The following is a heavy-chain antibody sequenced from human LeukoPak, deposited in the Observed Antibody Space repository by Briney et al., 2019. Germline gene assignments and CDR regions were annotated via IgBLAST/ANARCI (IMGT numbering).Heavy chain of an antibody. CDR2: ICYSGST. J-gene: IGHJ3*02. Sequence: SETLSLTCTVSGGSISSYYWSWIRQPPGKGLEWIGYICYSGSTNYNTYLKSRVTISVDTSKNQFSLKLSSVTAADTAVYYCARESNARTGLLWDIWGQGTMVTVSS. CDR1: GGSISSYY. CDR3: ARESNARTGLLWDI. V-gene: IGHV4-59*01. D-gene: IGHD3/OR15-3a*01.